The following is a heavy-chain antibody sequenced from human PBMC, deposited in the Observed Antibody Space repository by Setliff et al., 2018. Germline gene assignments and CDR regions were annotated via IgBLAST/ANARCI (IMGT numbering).Heavy chain of an antibody. CDR1: GGSISSDSYY. CDR3: ARHVGSRSRGYNYYYYYMDV. J-gene: IGHJ6*03. Sequence: SETLSLTCTVSGGSISSDSYYWGWIRQPPGKGLEWIGSIYYTGDPYYNPSLKSRVTMSVDTSRNQLSLKLTSVTAADTAVYYCARHVGSRSRGYNYYYYYMDVWGKGTTVTVSS. V-gene: IGHV4-39*01. CDR2: IYYTGDP. D-gene: IGHD3-10*01.